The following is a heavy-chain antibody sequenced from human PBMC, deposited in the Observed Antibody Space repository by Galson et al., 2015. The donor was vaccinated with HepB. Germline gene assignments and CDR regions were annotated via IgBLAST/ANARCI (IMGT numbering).Heavy chain of an antibody. CDR2: IKSKTDGVTA. CDR3: TTDHIFRGVTVITYDF. V-gene: IGHV3-15*01. CDR1: GFTFSNAW. Sequence: SLRLSCAASGFTFSNAWMSWVRQSPGKGLEWVGRIKSKTDGVTADYNAPVKGRFTISRDDSKNTLYLQMNSLKVEDTAVYYCTTDHIFRGVTVITYDFWGQGALVTVSS. J-gene: IGHJ4*02. D-gene: IGHD3-10*01.